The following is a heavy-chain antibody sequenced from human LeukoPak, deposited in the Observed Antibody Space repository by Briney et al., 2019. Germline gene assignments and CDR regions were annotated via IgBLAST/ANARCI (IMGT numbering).Heavy chain of an antibody. J-gene: IGHJ6*02. V-gene: IGHV1-8*01. D-gene: IGHD1-14*01. CDR1: GYTFTSYD. CDR2: TNPNSGNT. Sequence: ASVTVSCTASGYTFTSYDINWVRQATGQGLEWMGWTNPNSGNTGYAQKFQGRVTMTRNTSISTAYMELSSLRSEDTAVYYCARGVEGMGDVWGQGTTVTVSS. CDR3: ARGVEGMGDV.